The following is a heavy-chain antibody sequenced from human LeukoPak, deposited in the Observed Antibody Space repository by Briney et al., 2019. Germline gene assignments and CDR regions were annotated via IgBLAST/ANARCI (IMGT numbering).Heavy chain of an antibody. V-gene: IGHV3-48*01. J-gene: IGHJ4*02. CDR1: GFTFSSYS. CDR3: AKSTPTHYTSSRFDY. Sequence: PGGSLRLSCAASGFTFSSYSMNWVRQAPGKGLEWVSYISSSSSTIYYADSVKGRFTISRDNSKNTLYLQMNSLRAEDTAVYYCAKSTPTHYTSSRFDYWGQGTLVTVSS. D-gene: IGHD6-6*01. CDR2: ISSSSSTI.